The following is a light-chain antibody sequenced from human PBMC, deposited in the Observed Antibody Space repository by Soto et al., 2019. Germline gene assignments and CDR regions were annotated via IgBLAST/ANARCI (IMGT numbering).Light chain of an antibody. J-gene: IGKJ1*01. V-gene: IGKV1-39*01. CDR2: AAS. CDR3: QQSYRTPCT. Sequence: DIQMTQSPSSLSASVGDRVTITCRASQSISTYLNWYQQKPGMAPKLLISAASTLQSGVPSRFSGSGSGTDFTLTISSLQGEEFATYYCQQSYRTPCTFGQGTKVEI. CDR1: QSISTY.